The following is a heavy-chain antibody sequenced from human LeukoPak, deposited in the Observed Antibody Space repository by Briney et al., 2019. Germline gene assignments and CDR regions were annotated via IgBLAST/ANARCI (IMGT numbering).Heavy chain of an antibody. CDR1: GFTFSSYG. J-gene: IGHJ3*02. D-gene: IGHD4-23*01. Sequence: GGSLRLSCAASGFTFSSYGMHWVRQAPGKGLEWVAFIRYDGSNKYYADSVKGRFTISRDNSKNTLYLQMNSLRAEDTAVYYRAKDYGGNRRGAFDIWGQGTMVTVSS. V-gene: IGHV3-30*02. CDR2: IRYDGSNK. CDR3: AKDYGGNRRGAFDI.